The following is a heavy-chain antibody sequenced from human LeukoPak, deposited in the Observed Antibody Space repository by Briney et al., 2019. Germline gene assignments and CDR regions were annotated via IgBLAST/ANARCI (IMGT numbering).Heavy chain of an antibody. D-gene: IGHD1-1*01. CDR1: GFTFSSFD. V-gene: IGHV3-13*01. CDR2: IWTASDT. J-gene: IGHJ6*03. CDR3: ARGPPRGKYYYLDV. Sequence: GGSLRLSCAASGFTFSSFDMHRDRQPTGQGLEWGSTIWTASDTYSPGPLEGRFTLSRDNAKNALYLQMNSLTAGDTAVYYCARGPPRGKYYYLDVWGKGTTVTVSS.